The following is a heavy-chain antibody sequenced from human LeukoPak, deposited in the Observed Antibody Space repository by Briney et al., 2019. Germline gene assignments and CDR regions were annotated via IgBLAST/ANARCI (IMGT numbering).Heavy chain of an antibody. D-gene: IGHD2-2*01. Sequence: PSETLSLTCAVSGYSISSGYYWGWIRQPPGQGLEWIGSIYHSGSTYYNPSLKSRVTISVDTSKNQFSLKLSSVTAADTAVYYCARTRREYQLLSFDYWGQGTLVTVSS. CDR2: IYHSGST. CDR3: ARTRREYQLLSFDY. CDR1: GYSISSGYY. V-gene: IGHV4-38-2*01. J-gene: IGHJ4*02.